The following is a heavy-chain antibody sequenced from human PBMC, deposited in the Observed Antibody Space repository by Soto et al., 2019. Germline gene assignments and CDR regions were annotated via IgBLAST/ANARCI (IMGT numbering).Heavy chain of an antibody. Sequence: PSETLSLTCTVSGGSISSYYWSWIRQPPGKGLEWIGYIYHSGSTNYNPSLKSRLTISVDTSKNQFSLNLSSVTAADTAVYYCARDRGDLWSDYDRGEYYYGMDVWGLGTTVTVSS. V-gene: IGHV4-59*01. CDR1: GGSISSYY. J-gene: IGHJ6*02. CDR2: IYHSGST. D-gene: IGHD3-3*01. CDR3: ARDRGDLWSDYDRGEYYYGMDV.